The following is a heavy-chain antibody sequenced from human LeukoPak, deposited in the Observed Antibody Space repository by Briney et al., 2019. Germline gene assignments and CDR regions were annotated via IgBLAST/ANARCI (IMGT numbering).Heavy chain of an antibody. V-gene: IGHV4-59*12. CDR1: GGSISSYY. D-gene: IGHD1-1*01. CDR3: ARDKQTGTTFYAFDI. J-gene: IGHJ3*02. Sequence: SETLSLTCTVSGGSISSYYWSWIRQPPGKGLEWIGYIYYSGSANYNPSLKSRVTISVDTSKNQFSLKLSSVTAADTAVYYCARDKQTGTTFYAFDIWGQGTMVTVSS. CDR2: IYYSGSA.